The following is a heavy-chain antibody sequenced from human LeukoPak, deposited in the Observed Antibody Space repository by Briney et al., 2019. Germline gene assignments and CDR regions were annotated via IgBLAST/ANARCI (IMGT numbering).Heavy chain of an antibody. J-gene: IGHJ4*02. Sequence: SGPALVKPTQTLTLTCTLSGFSLSTSGMCESWIRQPPGKALEWLARIDWENDKLSSTSLKTRLTISKDTSKNQVVLTMTNMDPVDTATYYCARSRYITETGPFDHWGQGTLVTVSS. V-gene: IGHV2-70*17. CDR3: ARSRYITETGPFDH. CDR2: IDWENDK. D-gene: IGHD6-19*01. CDR1: GFSLSTSGMC.